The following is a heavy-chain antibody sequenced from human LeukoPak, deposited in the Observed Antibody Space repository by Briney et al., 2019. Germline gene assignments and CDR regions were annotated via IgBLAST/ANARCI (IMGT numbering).Heavy chain of an antibody. V-gene: IGHV4-30-2*01. J-gene: IGHJ5*02. CDR2: IYQSGIT. CDR1: GGSISSGGYS. Sequence: SQTLSLTCAVSGGSISSGGYSWSWIRQPPGKGPEWIGYIYQSGITNYNPSLRTRVTISIDRSKTQFSLKLTSVTAADTAVYFCAGSRGDPKWFDLWGQGTLVPVSS. CDR3: AGSRGDPKWFDL. D-gene: IGHD2-21*01.